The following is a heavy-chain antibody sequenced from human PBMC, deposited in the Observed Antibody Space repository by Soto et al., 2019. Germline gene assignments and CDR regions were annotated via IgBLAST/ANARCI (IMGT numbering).Heavy chain of an antibody. CDR1: GFIFSDHY. CDR2: SRNKANSYTT. CDR3: ARVGGSSGWQDGIDV. V-gene: IGHV3-72*01. D-gene: IGHD6-19*01. J-gene: IGHJ6*02. Sequence: EVQLVESGGGLVQPGGSLRLSCAVSGFIFSDHYMDWVRQAPGKGLAWVGRSRNKANSYTTEYAASVKGRFSISRDDSKNSLYLQMNSLKTEDTAVYYCARVGGSSGWQDGIDVWGQGTTVTVSS.